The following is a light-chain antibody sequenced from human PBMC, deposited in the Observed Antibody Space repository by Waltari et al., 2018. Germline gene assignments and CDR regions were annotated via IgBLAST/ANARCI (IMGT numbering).Light chain of an antibody. V-gene: IGKV1-6*01. CDR3: LQDYDYPFT. CDR2: AAS. Sequence: AIQMAQSPSSLSAYVGDRVTISCRTSQGIGNDLGWYQQKPGKAPKLLIYAASSLQSGVSSRFSGSGSGTEFTLTINSLQPEDFATYYCLQDYDYPFTFGPGTKVEI. CDR1: QGIGND. J-gene: IGKJ3*01.